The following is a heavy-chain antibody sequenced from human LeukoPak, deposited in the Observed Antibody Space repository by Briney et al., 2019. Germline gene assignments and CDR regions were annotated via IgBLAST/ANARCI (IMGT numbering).Heavy chain of an antibody. J-gene: IGHJ6*02. CDR2: ISAYNGNT. D-gene: IGHD3-22*01. V-gene: IGHV1-18*01. CDR3: AREGYYDRSGYSEVGYYYYGMDV. Sequence: GASVKVSCKASGYTFSNYGISWVRQAPGQGLEWMGWISAYNGNTKYAQEFQGRVTVTTDTSTGTAYMELRSLRSDDTAIYYRAREGYYDRSGYSEVGYYYYGMDVWGQGTTVTVSS. CDR1: GYTFSNYG.